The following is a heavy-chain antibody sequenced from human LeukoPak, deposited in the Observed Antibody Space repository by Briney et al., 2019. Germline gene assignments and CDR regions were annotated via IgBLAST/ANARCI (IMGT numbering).Heavy chain of an antibody. CDR2: ISSSGSTI. D-gene: IGHD1-26*01. J-gene: IGHJ4*02. V-gene: IGHV3-11*01. Sequence: PGGSLRLSCAASGFTFSDYYMSWIRQAPGKGLEWVSYISSSGSTIYYADSVKGRFIISRDNAKNSLYLQMNSLRAEDTAVYYCAPTSRYSGSYFDYWGQGTLVTVSS. CDR1: GFTFSDYY. CDR3: APTSRYSGSYFDY.